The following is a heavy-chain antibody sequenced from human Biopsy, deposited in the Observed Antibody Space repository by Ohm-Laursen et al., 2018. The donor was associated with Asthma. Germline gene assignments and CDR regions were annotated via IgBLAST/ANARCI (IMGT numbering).Heavy chain of an antibody. D-gene: IGHD6-6*01. V-gene: IGHV4-39*02. J-gene: IGHJ2*01. CDR1: GDAVSTSGSY. Sequence: PGTLSLTCLVSGDAVSTSGSYWGWIRQSPGKGLEWIGSIYYSGRTYYNPSLESRVTISADTSKNHFSLKVTSVTAADTAVYYCARAVSSSSYWYFDLWGRGDLVTVSS. CDR2: IYYSGRT. CDR3: ARAVSSSSYWYFDL.